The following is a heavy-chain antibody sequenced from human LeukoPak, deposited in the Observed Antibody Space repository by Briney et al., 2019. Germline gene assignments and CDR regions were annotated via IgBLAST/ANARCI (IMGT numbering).Heavy chain of an antibody. D-gene: IGHD3-3*01. J-gene: IGHJ4*02. V-gene: IGHV3-23*01. CDR1: RFTFSSYA. CDR3: ATVGVDILRFLEWLLNTFDY. Sequence: GGSLRLSCAASRFTFSSYAMSWGRQAPGKGLEWVSAISGSGGGTYSADSVKGRFTISRDNSKNTLYLQMNSLRAEDTAVYYCATVGVDILRFLEWLLNTFDYWGQGTLVTVPS. CDR2: ISGSGGGT.